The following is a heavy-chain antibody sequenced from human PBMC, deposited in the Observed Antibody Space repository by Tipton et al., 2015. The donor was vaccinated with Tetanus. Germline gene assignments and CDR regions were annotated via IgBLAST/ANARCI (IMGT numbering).Heavy chain of an antibody. V-gene: IGHV4-59*05. D-gene: IGHD3-10*01. Sequence: GLVKPSETLSLSCTVSGGSSHDYYWSWIRQSAGKGLEWIGSIYYSGSTFYHPSLQSRVTISVDTSKNQFSLRLSSVTAADTAVYFCARHPPPYYYGSGRYLDYWGQGTPVTVSS. CDR3: ARHPPPYYYGSGRYLDY. CDR1: GGSSHDYY. J-gene: IGHJ4*02. CDR2: IYYSGST.